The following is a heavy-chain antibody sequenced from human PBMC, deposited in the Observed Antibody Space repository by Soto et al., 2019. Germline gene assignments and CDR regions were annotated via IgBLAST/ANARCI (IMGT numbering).Heavy chain of an antibody. Sequence: ASVKVSCKASGGTFNNYPITWVRQAPGEGLEWMGGSIPIFGTANYAQKFQGRVTISVDESTSTAYMELGSLRSEDTAVYYCARGRGYSGDDHYYYFDMDVWGQGTTVTVSS. V-gene: IGHV1-69*13. J-gene: IGHJ6*02. CDR3: ARGRGYSGDDHYYYFDMDV. CDR2: SIPIFGTA. D-gene: IGHD5-12*01. CDR1: GGTFNNYP.